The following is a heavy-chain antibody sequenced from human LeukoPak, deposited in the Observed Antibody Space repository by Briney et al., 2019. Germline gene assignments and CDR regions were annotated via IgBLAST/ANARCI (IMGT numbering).Heavy chain of an antibody. V-gene: IGHV3-30*18. J-gene: IGHJ4*02. CDR1: GFTFSSYG. D-gene: IGHD4-23*01. CDR3: AKDSRWIPHYYFDY. Sequence: PGGSLRLSCAASGFTFSSYGMHWVRQAPGKGLEWVAVISYDGSNKYYADSVKGRFTISRDNSKNTLYLQMNSLRAEDTAVYYCAKDSRWIPHYYFDYWGQGTLVTVSS. CDR2: ISYDGSNK.